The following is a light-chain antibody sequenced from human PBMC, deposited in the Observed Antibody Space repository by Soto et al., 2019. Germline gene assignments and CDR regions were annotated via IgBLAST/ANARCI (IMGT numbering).Light chain of an antibody. V-gene: IGLV7-46*01. Sequence: QAVVTQEPSLAVSPGGTVTLTCGSSTGAVTSGHYPYWFQQKPGQAPRTLIYDTTNKHSWTPVRFSGSLLGGKAALTLSGAQPEDEAEYYCLLSYSGTRVFGGGTNVTVL. J-gene: IGLJ2*01. CDR1: TGAVTSGHY. CDR3: LLSYSGTRV. CDR2: DTT.